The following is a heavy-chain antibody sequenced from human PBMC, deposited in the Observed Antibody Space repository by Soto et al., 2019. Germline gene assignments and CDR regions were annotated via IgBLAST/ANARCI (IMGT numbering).Heavy chain of an antibody. CDR1: GYTFTSYA. CDR3: ARDDLIVWQQLGSRSYAFDI. D-gene: IGHD6-13*01. CDR2: INAGNGNT. V-gene: IGHV1-3*01. Sequence: ASVKVSCKASGYTFTSYAMHWVRQAPGQRLEWMGWINAGNGNTKYSQKFQGRVTITRDTSASTAYMELSSLRSEDTAVYYCARDDLIVWQQLGSRSYAFDIWGQGTMVTVS. J-gene: IGHJ3*02.